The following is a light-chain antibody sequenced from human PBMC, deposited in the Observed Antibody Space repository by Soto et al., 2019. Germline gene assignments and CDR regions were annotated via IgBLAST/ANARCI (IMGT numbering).Light chain of an antibody. J-gene: IGKJ1*01. CDR3: QQYGSSGT. V-gene: IGKV3-11*01. CDR2: DAS. CDR1: QSISSY. Sequence: LLTQSPSTLSVSPGQRVTLSCRASQSISSYLAWYQQRPGQPSRLLIYDASNRATGIPARFSGSGSGTDSTLTISRLEPEDFAVYYCQQYGSSGTFGQGTKVDIK.